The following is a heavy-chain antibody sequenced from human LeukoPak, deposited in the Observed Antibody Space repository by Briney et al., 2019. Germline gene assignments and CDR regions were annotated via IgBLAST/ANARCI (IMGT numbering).Heavy chain of an antibody. CDR1: GYSFINFG. CDR3: ARDLMYCDTMSCYDGDFDY. D-gene: IGHD2-2*01. V-gene: IGHV1-18*01. CDR2: ISAYNHNT. J-gene: IGHJ4*02. Sequence: GASVKVSCKACGYSFINFGLSWVRQAPGQGLEWMGWISAYNHNTNYAQKFQGRVTMTIDTSTTTVYMELRSLRSDDTAIYYCARDLMYCDTMSCYDGDFDYWGQGTPVTVSS.